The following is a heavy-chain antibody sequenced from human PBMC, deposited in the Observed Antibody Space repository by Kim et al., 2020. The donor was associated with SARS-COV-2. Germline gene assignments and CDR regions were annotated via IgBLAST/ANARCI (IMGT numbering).Heavy chain of an antibody. CDR3: ARDLGVGANAFDI. Sequence: YADSVNGRFTISRNNAKNSLYLQVNSLRAEDTAVYYCARDLGVGANAFDIWGQGTMVTVSS. D-gene: IGHD1-26*01. J-gene: IGHJ3*02. V-gene: IGHV3-21*01.